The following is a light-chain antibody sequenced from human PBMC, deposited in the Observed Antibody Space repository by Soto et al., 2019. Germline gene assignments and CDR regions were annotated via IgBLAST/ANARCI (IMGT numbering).Light chain of an antibody. V-gene: IGKV3-11*01. CDR1: QSVSSY. CDR2: DAS. CDR3: QQRSNWPPMYT. J-gene: IGKJ2*01. Sequence: IVLTQSPATLSLSPGERATLSCRASQSVSSYLAWYRQKPGQAPRLLIYDASNRATGIPARFSGSGSGTDFTLIISSLETEDFAVYYCQQRSNWPPMYTFGQGTKLEIK.